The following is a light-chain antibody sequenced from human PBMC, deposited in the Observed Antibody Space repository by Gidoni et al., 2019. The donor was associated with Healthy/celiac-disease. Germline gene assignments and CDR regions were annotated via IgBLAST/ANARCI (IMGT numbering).Light chain of an antibody. J-gene: IGKJ1*01. CDR1: QSSSNY. CDR3: QQSYSTLRG. CDR2: AAS. V-gene: IGKV1-39*01. Sequence: DLQMHPSPSSLSASVGDRVTITCRASQSSSNYLNWYQQKPGKAPQLLIYAASSWQSGVPSSCSGSGTGTDLTLTSSSLQHEDFETYHCQQSYSTLRGFGQGTKVEIK.